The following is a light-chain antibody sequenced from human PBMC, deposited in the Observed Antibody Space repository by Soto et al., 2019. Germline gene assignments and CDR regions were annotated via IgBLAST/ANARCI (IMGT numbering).Light chain of an antibody. V-gene: IGKV1-5*03. Sequence: DIQMTQSPSTLSGSVGDRVTITCRASQTISSWLAWYQQKPGKAPKLLIYKASTLKSGVPSRFSGSGSGTDFILTTSSLQPEDFATYYCQQSYSTPRDFGQGTRLEIK. CDR2: KAS. J-gene: IGKJ5*01. CDR1: QTISSW. CDR3: QQSYSTPRD.